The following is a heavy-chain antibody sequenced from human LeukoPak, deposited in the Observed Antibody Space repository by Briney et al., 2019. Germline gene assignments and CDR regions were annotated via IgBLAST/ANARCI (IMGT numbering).Heavy chain of an antibody. CDR1: GGSISSYY. V-gene: IGHV4-59*01. CDR3: AGVSRLIAAAGTGNWFDP. Sequence: SETLSLTCTVSGGSISSYYWSWIRQPPGKGLEWIGYIYYSGSTNYNPSLKSRVTISVDTSKNQFSLKLSSVTAADTAVYYCAGVSRLIAAAGTGNWFDPWGQGTLVTVSS. D-gene: IGHD6-13*01. CDR2: IYYSGST. J-gene: IGHJ5*02.